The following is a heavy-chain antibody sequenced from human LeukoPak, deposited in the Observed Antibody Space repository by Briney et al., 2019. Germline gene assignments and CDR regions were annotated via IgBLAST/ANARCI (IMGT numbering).Heavy chain of an antibody. V-gene: IGHV3-7*01. J-gene: IGHJ5*01. D-gene: IGHD3-10*01. CDR3: AKEGAYPIITYDS. Sequence: GGSLRLSCFASGFNFNYFAMSWVRQAPGKGLEWVANIKRDGNEKNYVDSVKGRFSISRDNAKNSLYLQMDSLRAEDTAVYYCAKEGAYPIITYDSWGQGALVTVSS. CDR1: GFNFNYFA. CDR2: IKRDGNEK.